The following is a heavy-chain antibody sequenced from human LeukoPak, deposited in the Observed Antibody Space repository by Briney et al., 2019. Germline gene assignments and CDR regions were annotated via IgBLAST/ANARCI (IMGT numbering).Heavy chain of an antibody. CDR3: ARLRGGDWGPADAFDI. CDR1: GFTFSSYG. V-gene: IGHV3-33*01. Sequence: PGGSLRLSCAASGFTFSSYGMHWVRQAPGKGLEWVAVTWHDGSNKNYADSVKGRFTISRDNSKNTLYLQMNSLRAEDTAVYYCARLRGGDWGPADAFDIWGQGTMVTVSS. D-gene: IGHD2-21*02. CDR2: TWHDGSNK. J-gene: IGHJ3*02.